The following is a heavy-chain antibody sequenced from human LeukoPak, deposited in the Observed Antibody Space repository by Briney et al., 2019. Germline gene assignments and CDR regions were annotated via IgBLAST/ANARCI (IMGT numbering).Heavy chain of an antibody. Sequence: PSETLSLTCTVSGYSISSGYYWAWIRQPPGKGLEWIGEINHSGSTNYNPSLKSRVTISVDTSKNQFSLKLSSVTAADTAVYYCTRLGFDSSGIGAYAFDFWGQGTMVTVSS. CDR3: TRLGFDSSGIGAYAFDF. D-gene: IGHD3-22*01. CDR1: GYSISSGYY. V-gene: IGHV4-38-2*02. CDR2: INHSGST. J-gene: IGHJ3*01.